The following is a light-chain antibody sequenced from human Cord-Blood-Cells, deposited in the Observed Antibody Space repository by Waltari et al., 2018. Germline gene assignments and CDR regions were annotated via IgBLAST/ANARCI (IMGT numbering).Light chain of an antibody. CDR2: DAS. J-gene: IGKJ4*01. CDR3: QQRSNWPPLT. CDR1: QSVSSY. V-gene: IGKV3-11*01. Sequence: EIVLTQSPATLTLSPAERATLSCSASQSVSSYLAWYHHKPGQAPRLLIYDASNRATGIPARFSGSGSGTDFTLTISSLEPEDFAVYYCQQRSNWPPLTFGGWTKVEIK.